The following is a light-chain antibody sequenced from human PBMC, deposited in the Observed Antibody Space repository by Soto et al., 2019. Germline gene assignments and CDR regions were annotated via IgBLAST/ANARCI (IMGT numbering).Light chain of an antibody. CDR3: QSYDSYLSAGV. CDR1: SSNFGAGYD. V-gene: IGLV1-40*01. CDR2: ANN. Sequence: QSVLTQPPSLSGAPGQTVTISCTGSSSNFGAGYDVHWYQQLPGTAPKLLIYANNNRPSGVPDRFSGSKSGASAFLAMTGLQAEDEADYYCQSYDSYLSAGVFGGGTKLTVL. J-gene: IGLJ3*02.